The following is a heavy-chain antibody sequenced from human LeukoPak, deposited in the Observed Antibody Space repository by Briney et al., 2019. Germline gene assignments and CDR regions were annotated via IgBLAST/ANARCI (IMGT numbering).Heavy chain of an antibody. CDR3: AKDAEDSSGWATDY. J-gene: IGHJ4*02. V-gene: IGHV3-30*02. CDR2: IRYDGSNK. CDR1: GFIVSSNY. Sequence: GGSLRLSCAASGFIVSSNYMTWVRQAPGKGLEWVAFIRYDGSNKYYADSVKGRFTISRDNSKNTLYLQMNSLRAEDTAVYYCAKDAEDSSGWATDYWGQGTLVTVSS. D-gene: IGHD6-19*01.